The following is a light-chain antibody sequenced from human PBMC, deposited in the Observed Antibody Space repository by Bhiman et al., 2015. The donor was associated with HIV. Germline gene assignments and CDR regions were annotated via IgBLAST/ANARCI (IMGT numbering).Light chain of an antibody. CDR1: SSNIGSNS. CDR2: RNN. V-gene: IGLV1-47*01. J-gene: IGLJ3*02. Sequence: QSVLTQAPSASGTPGQRVTISCSGSSSNIGSNSVNWYQQLPGTAPKLLIYRNNQRPSGVPDRISGSKSGTSASLAISGLRSEDEADYYCAAWDDSLSGQGVFGGGTKLTVL. CDR3: AAWDDSLSGQGV.